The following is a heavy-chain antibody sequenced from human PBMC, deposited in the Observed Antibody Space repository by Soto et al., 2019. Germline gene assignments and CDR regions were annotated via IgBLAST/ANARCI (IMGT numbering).Heavy chain of an antibody. V-gene: IGHV3-74*01. Sequence: DVQLVESGGGLLQPGGSLRLSCATSGFTFSRDWMHWVRQAPGKGLVWVSRINSDGTRTNYADYAMGRFTISRDNAKNTLYRQMNSLRAEDTAVYFCARGALGNYYQDSWGQGTPVTVSS. CDR1: GFTFSRDW. J-gene: IGHJ4*02. CDR2: INSDGTRT. D-gene: IGHD3-10*01. CDR3: ARGALGNYYQDS.